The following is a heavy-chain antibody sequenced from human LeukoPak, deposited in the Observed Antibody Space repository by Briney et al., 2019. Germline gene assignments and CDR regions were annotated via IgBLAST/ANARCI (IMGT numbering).Heavy chain of an antibody. CDR2: INHSGST. CDR1: GGSFSGYY. CDR3: ARVRYYSKSGRYYFDY. Sequence: SETLSLTCAVYGGSFSGYYWSWIRQPPGKGLEWIGEINHSGSTNYNPSLKSRVTISVDTSKNQFSLKLSSVTAADTAVYYCARVRYYSKSGRYYFDYWGQGPWSPSPQ. D-gene: IGHD4-11*01. J-gene: IGHJ4*02. V-gene: IGHV4-34*01.